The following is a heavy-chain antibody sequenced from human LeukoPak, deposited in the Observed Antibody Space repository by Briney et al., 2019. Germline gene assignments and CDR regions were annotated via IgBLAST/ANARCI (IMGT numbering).Heavy chain of an antibody. CDR1: GGSISSGGYY. J-gene: IGHJ3*02. V-gene: IGHV4-30-2*01. Sequence: PSETLSLTCTVSGGSISSGGYYWSWIRQHPGQGLEWIGYIYHSGSTYYNPSLKSRVTISVDRSKNQFSLKLSSVTAADTAVYYCARYVDHYDSSGYLAHDAFDIWGQGTMVTVSS. D-gene: IGHD3-22*01. CDR3: ARYVDHYDSSGYLAHDAFDI. CDR2: IYHSGST.